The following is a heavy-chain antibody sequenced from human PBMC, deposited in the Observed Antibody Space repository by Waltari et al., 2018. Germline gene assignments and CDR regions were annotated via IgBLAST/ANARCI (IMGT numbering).Heavy chain of an antibody. J-gene: IGHJ1*01. D-gene: IGHD6-19*01. CDR3: ARDGSGYNPPH. Sequence: QVQLVQSGAELNKPGASGRVSCKASGYPFINYYMFWVRQAPGQGLEWMGIINPGGGTPTYAQKFQGRVTMTRDTSTSTIYMELSGLRSEDTAIYYCARDGSGYNPPHWGQGTLVTVSS. CDR1: GYPFINYY. V-gene: IGHV1-46*01. CDR2: INPGGGTP.